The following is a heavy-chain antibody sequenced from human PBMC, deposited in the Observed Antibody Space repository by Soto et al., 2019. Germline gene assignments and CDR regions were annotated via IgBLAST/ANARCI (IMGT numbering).Heavy chain of an antibody. D-gene: IGHD5-12*01. CDR3: ARALRRDGYTPGWFDP. Sequence: RASVKVSCKASGGTFSSYAISWVRQAPGQGLEWMGGIIPIFGTANYAQKFQGRVTITADESTSTAYMELSSLRSEDTAVYYCARALRRDGYTPGWFDPWGQGTLVTVSS. V-gene: IGHV1-69*13. J-gene: IGHJ5*02. CDR1: GGTFSSYA. CDR2: IIPIFGTA.